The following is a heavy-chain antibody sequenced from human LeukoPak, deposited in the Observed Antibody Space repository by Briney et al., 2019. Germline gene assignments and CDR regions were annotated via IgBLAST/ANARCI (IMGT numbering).Heavy chain of an antibody. D-gene: IGHD6-13*01. CDR2: IWYDGSNK. CDR3: AMCIAAAGTRRDYYYYGMDV. V-gene: IGHV3-33*01. J-gene: IGHJ6*04. Sequence: GRSLRLSCAAFGFTFSSYGMHWVRQAPGKGLEWVAVIWYDGSNKYYADSVKGRFTISRDNSKNTLYLQMNSLRAEDTAVYYCAMCIAAAGTRRDYYYYGMDVWGKGTTVTVSS. CDR1: GFTFSSYG.